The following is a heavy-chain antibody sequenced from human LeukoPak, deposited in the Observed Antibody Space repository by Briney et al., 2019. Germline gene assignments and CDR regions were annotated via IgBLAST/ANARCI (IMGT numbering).Heavy chain of an antibody. CDR2: IYYSGST. CDR1: GGSISSSSYY. Sequence: SETLSLTCTVSGGSISSSSYYWGWIRQPPGKGLEWIGSIYYSGSTYYNPSLKSRVTISVDTSKNQFSLKLSSVTAADTAVYYCARAICSGSSCYSVEGFDPWGQGTLVTVSS. V-gene: IGHV4-39*07. D-gene: IGHD2-15*01. J-gene: IGHJ5*02. CDR3: ARAICSGSSCYSVEGFDP.